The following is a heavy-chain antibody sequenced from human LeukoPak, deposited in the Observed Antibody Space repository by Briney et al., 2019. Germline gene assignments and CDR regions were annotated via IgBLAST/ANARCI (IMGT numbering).Heavy chain of an antibody. V-gene: IGHV4-59*01. D-gene: IGHD3-22*01. CDR1: GGSISSYY. CDR3: ARDLEGYYDSRALFGY. CDR2: IYYSGST. Sequence: PSETLSLTCTVSGGSISSYYWSWIRQPPGKGLEWIGYIYYSGSTNYNPSLKSRVTISVDTSKNQFSLKLSSVTAADTAVYYCARDLEGYYDSRALFGYWGQGTLVTVSS. J-gene: IGHJ4*02.